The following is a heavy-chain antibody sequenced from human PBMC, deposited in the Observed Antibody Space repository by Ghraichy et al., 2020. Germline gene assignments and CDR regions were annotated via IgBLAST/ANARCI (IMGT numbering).Heavy chain of an antibody. V-gene: IGHV4-34*01. Sequence: GSLSLTCAVYGGSFSGYYWSWIRQPPGKGLEWIGEINQSGSTNYNPSLKSRVTISLDASKNQFSLKLSSVTAADTAVYFCARGVARAARPDAFDIWGQGTMVTVSS. CDR2: INQSGST. D-gene: IGHD6-6*01. J-gene: IGHJ3*02. CDR3: ARGVARAARPDAFDI. CDR1: GGSFSGYY.